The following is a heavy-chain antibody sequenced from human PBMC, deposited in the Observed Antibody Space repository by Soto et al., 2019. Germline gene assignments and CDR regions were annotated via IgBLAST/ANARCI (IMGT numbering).Heavy chain of an antibody. CDR2: IWYDGSNK. J-gene: IGHJ4*02. CDR3: ARDWREQWLDPYYFDY. Sequence: GGSLRLSCAASGFTFSSYCMHWVRQAPGKGLEWVAVIWYDGSNKYYADSVKGRFTISRDNSKNTLYLQMNSLRAEDTAVYYCARDWREQWLDPYYFDYWGQGTLVTVSS. CDR1: GFTFSSYC. D-gene: IGHD6-19*01. V-gene: IGHV3-33*01.